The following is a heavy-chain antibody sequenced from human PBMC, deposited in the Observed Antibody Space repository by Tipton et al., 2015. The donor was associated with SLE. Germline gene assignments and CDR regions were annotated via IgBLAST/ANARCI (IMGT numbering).Heavy chain of an antibody. V-gene: IGHV4-38-2*01. J-gene: IGHJ4*02. CDR2: IYHSGST. CDR1: GYSISNGYY. Sequence: TLSLTCDVSGYSISNGYYWGWIRQPPGKGLEWIGSIYHSGSTYYNPSLKSRVTISVDTSKNHFSLKLSSVTAADTAVYYCATRRAVAGTPWDYWGQGTLVTVSS. CDR3: ATRRAVAGTPWDY. D-gene: IGHD6-19*01.